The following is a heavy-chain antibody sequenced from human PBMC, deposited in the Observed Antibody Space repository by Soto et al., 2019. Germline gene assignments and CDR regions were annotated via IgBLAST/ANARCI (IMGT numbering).Heavy chain of an antibody. J-gene: IGHJ5*02. V-gene: IGHV4-59*08. D-gene: IGHD2-8*02. CDR2: IYYSGST. Sequence: SETLSLTCTVSGGSISSYYWSWIRQPPGKGLEWIGYIYYSGSTNYNPSLKSRVTISVDTSKNQFSLKLSSVTAAATAVYYCARTETTGWFDPWGQGTLVTVSS. CDR3: ARTETTGWFDP. CDR1: GGSISSYY.